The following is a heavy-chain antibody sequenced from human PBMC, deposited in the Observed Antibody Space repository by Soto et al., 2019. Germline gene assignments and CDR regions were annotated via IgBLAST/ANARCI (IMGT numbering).Heavy chain of an antibody. J-gene: IGHJ6*02. V-gene: IGHV3-7*01. CDR2: IKQDGSEK. Sequence: GGSLRLSCAASGFTFRSYWISWVRQAPGKGLEWVANIKQDGSEKYYVDSVKGRFIISRDNAKNSLYLQMNSLRAEDTAVYYCARNLGYCSSTSCPEDYYYYYYGMDVWGQGTTVTVSS. CDR3: ARNLGYCSSTSCPEDYYYYYYGMDV. D-gene: IGHD2-2*01. CDR1: GFTFRSYW.